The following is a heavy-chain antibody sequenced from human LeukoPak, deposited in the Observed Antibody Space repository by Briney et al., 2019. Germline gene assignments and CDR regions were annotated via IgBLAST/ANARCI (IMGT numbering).Heavy chain of an antibody. Sequence: GGSLRLSCAASGFTLSSYWMHWVRHAPGQGLVWVSRINGDGSSTSYADSVKGLFTISRDNDKTTLYLEMNSMRAEDTAVYYCTRADTTVHWGQGTLVTVSS. CDR2: INGDGSST. D-gene: IGHD1-1*01. V-gene: IGHV3-74*01. CDR3: TRADTTVH. CDR1: GFTLSSYW. J-gene: IGHJ4*02.